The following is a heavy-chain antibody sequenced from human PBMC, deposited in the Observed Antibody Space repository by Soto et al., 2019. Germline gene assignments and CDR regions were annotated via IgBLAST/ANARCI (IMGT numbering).Heavy chain of an antibody. CDR1: GYTFTSYD. CDR2: MNPNSGNT. J-gene: IGHJ4*02. V-gene: IGHV1-8*01. CDR3: ASSGSGWYLY. Sequence: QVQLVQSGAEVKKPGASVKVSCKASGYTFTSYDINWVRQATGQGLEWMGWMNPNSGNTGYAQKFHGRGSMSXNTSISTAYIELSSLRSEDTAVYYCASSGSGWYLYWGQGTLVTVSS. D-gene: IGHD6-19*01.